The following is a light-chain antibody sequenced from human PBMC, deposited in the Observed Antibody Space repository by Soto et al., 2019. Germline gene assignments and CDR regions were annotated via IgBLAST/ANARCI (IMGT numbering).Light chain of an antibody. CDR3: QSYDSSNQGV. J-gene: IGLJ3*02. CDR2: EDN. Sequence: NFMLTQPHSVSESPGKTVTISCTRSSGSIASNYVQWYQQRPGSSPTTVIYEDNQRPSGVPDRFSGSIDSSSNSASLTISGLKSVDEADYYCQSYDSSNQGVFGGGTKLTVL. CDR1: SGSIASNY. V-gene: IGLV6-57*01.